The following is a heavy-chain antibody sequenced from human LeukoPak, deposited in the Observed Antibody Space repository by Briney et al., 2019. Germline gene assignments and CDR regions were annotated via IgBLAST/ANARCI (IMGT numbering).Heavy chain of an antibody. D-gene: IGHD5-24*01. V-gene: IGHV3-64*02. CDR1: GFTFSSYA. CDR3: ARGGTRWLQSSFDY. Sequence: PGGSLRLSCAASGFTFSSYAMHWVRQAPRKGLEYVSAISSNGGSTYYADSVKGRFTISRDNSKDTLYLQMGSLRAEDMAVYYCARGGTRWLQSSFDYWGQGTLVTVSS. CDR2: ISSNGGST. J-gene: IGHJ4*02.